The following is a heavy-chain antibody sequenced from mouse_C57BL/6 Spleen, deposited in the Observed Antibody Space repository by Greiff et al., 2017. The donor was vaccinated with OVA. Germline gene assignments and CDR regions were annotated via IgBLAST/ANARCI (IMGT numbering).Heavy chain of an antibody. V-gene: IGHV6-3*01. CDR2: IRLKSDNYAT. J-gene: IGHJ4*01. Sequence: EVKLMESGGGLVQPGGSMKLSCVASGFTFSNYWMNWVRQSPEKGLEWVAQIRLKSDNYATHYAESVKGRFTISRDDSKSSVYLQMNNLRAEDTGIYYCTGGGWKGYAMDYWGQGTSVTVSS. CDR1: GFTFSNYW. CDR3: TGGGWKGYAMDY. D-gene: IGHD1-1*02.